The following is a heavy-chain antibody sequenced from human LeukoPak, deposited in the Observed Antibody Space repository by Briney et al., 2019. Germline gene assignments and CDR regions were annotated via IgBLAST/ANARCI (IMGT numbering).Heavy chain of an antibody. Sequence: PGGSLRLSCAVSGISLSNYGMSWVRQAPGKGLEWVAGISSSGGSTNYADSVKGRFTISRDNPKNTLYLQMTSLRAEDTAVYFCAKRGVVIRVILVGFHKEAYYFDSWGQGALVTVSS. CDR3: AKRGVVIRVILVGFHKEAYYFDS. CDR2: ISSSGGST. J-gene: IGHJ4*02. V-gene: IGHV3-23*01. CDR1: GISLSNYG. D-gene: IGHD3-22*01.